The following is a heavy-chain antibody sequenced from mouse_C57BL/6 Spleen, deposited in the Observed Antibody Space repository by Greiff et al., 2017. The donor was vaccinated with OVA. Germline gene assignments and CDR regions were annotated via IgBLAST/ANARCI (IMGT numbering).Heavy chain of an antibody. J-gene: IGHJ4*01. CDR3: ARYDGGAMDY. V-gene: IGHV1-82*01. Sequence: VKLQQSGPELVKPGASVKISCKASGYAFSSSWMNWVKQRPGKGLEWIGRIYPGDGDTNYNGKFKGKATLTADKSSSTAYMQLSSLTSEDSAVYFCARYDGGAMDYWGQGTSVTVSS. CDR2: IYPGDGDT. D-gene: IGHD2-3*01. CDR1: GYAFSSSW.